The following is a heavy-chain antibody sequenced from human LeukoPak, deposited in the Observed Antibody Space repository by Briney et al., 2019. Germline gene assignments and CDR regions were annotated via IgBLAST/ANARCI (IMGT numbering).Heavy chain of an antibody. J-gene: IGHJ4*02. D-gene: IGHD3-10*01. Sequence: PGGSLRLSCAASGFTFSSYSMNWVRQAPGKGLEWVANIRQDGGEKHFMDSVKGRFTISRDNAENSLYLQMSSLRAEDTAVYYCATDANGVFDDWGQGTLVSVSS. CDR1: GFTFSSYS. CDR2: IRQDGGEK. V-gene: IGHV3-7*01. CDR3: ATDANGVFDD.